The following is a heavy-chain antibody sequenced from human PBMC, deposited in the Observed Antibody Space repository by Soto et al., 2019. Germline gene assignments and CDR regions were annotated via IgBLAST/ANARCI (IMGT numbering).Heavy chain of an antibody. J-gene: IGHJ4*02. CDR3: ARFDHSGYATFDY. Sequence: KPSETLSLTCXVXGGSISSYYWSWIRQPPGKGLEWIGYIYYSGSTNYNPSLKSRVTISVDTSKNQFSLKLSSVTAADTAVYYWARFDHSGYATFDYWGQGTLVTVSS. CDR2: IYYSGST. V-gene: IGHV4-59*01. D-gene: IGHD5-12*01. CDR1: GGSISSYY.